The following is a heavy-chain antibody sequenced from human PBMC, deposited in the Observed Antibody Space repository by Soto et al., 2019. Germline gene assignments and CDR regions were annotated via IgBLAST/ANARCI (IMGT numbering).Heavy chain of an antibody. D-gene: IGHD6-6*01. V-gene: IGHV3-30*18. CDR2: MSYDGRNQ. Sequence: QVQLVESGGGVVQPGTSLRLSCSASGFTLSGVDMHWVRQAPGKGLEWVAVMSYDGRNQYYADSVKGRFTVSRGSSKSTLYLQMNSLRTEDAAVYYCAKGGWYTSSSRSDCWGQGTLVTVSS. CDR1: GFTLSGVD. CDR3: AKGGWYTSSSRSDC. J-gene: IGHJ4*02.